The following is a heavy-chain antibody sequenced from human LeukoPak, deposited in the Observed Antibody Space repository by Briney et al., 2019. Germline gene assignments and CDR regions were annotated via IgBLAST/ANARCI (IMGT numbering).Heavy chain of an antibody. CDR2: ISYDGSNK. CDR1: GFTFSSYA. V-gene: IGHV3-30-3*01. J-gene: IGHJ4*02. Sequence: GGSLRLSCAASGFTFSSYAMHWVRQAPGKGLEWVAVISYDGSNKYYADSVKGRFTISRDNSKNTLYLQMNSLRAEDTAVYYCARGRGYSYGPPGLAYWGQGTLVTVSS. D-gene: IGHD5-18*01. CDR3: ARGRGYSYGPPGLAY.